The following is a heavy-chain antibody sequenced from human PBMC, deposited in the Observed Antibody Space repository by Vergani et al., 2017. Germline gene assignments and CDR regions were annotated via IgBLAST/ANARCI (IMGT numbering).Heavy chain of an antibody. CDR1: GFTFSSYA. CDR3: AKGPSLTGYYYHYYGMDV. J-gene: IGHJ6*02. V-gene: IGHV3-23*01. CDR2: ISGSGGST. Sequence: EVQLLESGGGLVQPGGSLRLSCAASGFTFSSYAMSWVRQAPGKGLEWVSAISGSGGSTYYADPVKGRFTISRDNSKNTLYLQMNSLRAEDTAVYYCAKGPSLTGYYYHYYGMDVWGQGTTVTVSS. D-gene: IGHD3-9*01.